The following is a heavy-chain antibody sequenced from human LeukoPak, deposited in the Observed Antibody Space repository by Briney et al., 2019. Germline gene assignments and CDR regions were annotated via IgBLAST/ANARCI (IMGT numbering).Heavy chain of an antibody. CDR3: ASSDPLVVIAIQFDY. CDR2: ISYDGSNK. V-gene: IGHV3-30*14. Sequence: QTGGSLRLSCAASGFTFSSYAMHWVRQAPGKGLEWVAVISYDGSNKYYADSVKGRFTISRDNSKNTLYLQMNSLRAEDTGVYYCASSDPLVVIAIQFDYWGQGTLVTVSS. J-gene: IGHJ4*02. CDR1: GFTFSSYA. D-gene: IGHD2-21*01.